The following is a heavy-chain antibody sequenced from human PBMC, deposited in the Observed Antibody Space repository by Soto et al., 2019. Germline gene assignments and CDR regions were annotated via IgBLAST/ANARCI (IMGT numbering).Heavy chain of an antibody. D-gene: IGHD5-18*01. V-gene: IGHV4-39*01. CDR1: GGCVSSDTHY. Sequence: ETLSLTCILSGGCVSSDTHYWAWVRQPLGKGLEWIGCVYYSGRTYSNHSLKSRVSISIDTSKNQFSVKLTSMTAADTAIYFWARKQLEFWNWFESWGQGTLVTVSS. J-gene: IGHJ5*01. CDR3: ARKQLEFWNWFES. CDR2: VYYSGRT.